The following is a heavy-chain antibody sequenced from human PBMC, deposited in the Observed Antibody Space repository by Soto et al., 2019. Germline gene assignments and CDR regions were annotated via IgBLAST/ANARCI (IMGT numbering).Heavy chain of an antibody. V-gene: IGHV1-18*01. Sequence: QVQLVQSGAEVKKPGASVKVSCKASGYTFISYGISWVRQAPGQGLEWMGWISAYNGNTNYAQKLQGRVTMTTDTSTSTAYMELRSLRSDDTAVYYCARDFRSDISYGSGSSIDYWGQGTLVTVSS. CDR3: ARDFRSDISYGSGSSIDY. J-gene: IGHJ4*02. CDR2: ISAYNGNT. CDR1: GYTFISYG. D-gene: IGHD3-10*01.